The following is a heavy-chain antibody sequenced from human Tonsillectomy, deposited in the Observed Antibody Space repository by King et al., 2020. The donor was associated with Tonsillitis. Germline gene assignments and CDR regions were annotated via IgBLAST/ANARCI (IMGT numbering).Heavy chain of an antibody. V-gene: IGHV1-69*01. CDR2: IIPIFGTT. Sequence: QLVQSGAEVKKPGASVRVSCRASGDTFSNYNFNWVRQAPGQGLQWMGGIIPIFGTTEYAQKFQGRVTITADESTSTAYMDLSSLRSEDTAVYYCATSPANIVVVPTTLHFDYWRQGTRVPVSS. D-gene: IGHD2-2*01. CDR1: GDTFSNYN. J-gene: IGHJ4*02. CDR3: ATSPANIVVVPTTLHFDY.